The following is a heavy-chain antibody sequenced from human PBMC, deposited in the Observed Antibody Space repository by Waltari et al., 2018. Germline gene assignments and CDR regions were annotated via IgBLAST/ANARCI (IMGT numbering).Heavy chain of an antibody. D-gene: IGHD2-2*01. CDR1: GGFIRNYY. J-gene: IGHJ5*02. CDR3: VRTLYTSSTYWFDP. Sequence: QVQLQESGPGLVKPSETLSLTCTVSGGFIRNYYWTRIRQPPGKGLEGISYMYYSGSPNYNPSLKSRVTISVDTSKNQFSLKLNSVTAADTAVYYCVRTLYTSSTYWFDPWGQGTLVTVSS. CDR2: MYYSGSP. V-gene: IGHV4-59*01.